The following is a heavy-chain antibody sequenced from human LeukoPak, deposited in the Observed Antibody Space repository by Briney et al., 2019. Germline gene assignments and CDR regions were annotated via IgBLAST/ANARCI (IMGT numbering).Heavy chain of an antibody. CDR2: IFYSGST. D-gene: IGHD3-10*01. J-gene: IGHJ5*02. Sequence: KPSETLSLTCTVSSGSISTSNYYWGWVRQPPGKALEWIGNIFYSGSTYYSPSLKSRVTISLDTSRNQFSLKLNSVTAADTAVYYCARGPRFGELLWHWFDPWGQGTLVTVSS. V-gene: IGHV4-39*07. CDR3: ARGPRFGELLWHWFDP. CDR1: SGSISTSNYY.